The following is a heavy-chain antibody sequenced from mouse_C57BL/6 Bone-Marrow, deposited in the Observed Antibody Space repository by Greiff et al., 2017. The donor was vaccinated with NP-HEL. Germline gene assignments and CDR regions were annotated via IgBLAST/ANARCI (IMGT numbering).Heavy chain of an antibody. CDR1: GYTFTDYY. Sequence: VQLVESGAELVRPGASVKLSCKASGYTFTDYYMNWVKQRPGQGLEWIARIYPGSGNTYYNEKFKGKATLTADKSSSTAYMQLSSLTSEDSAVYYCAGSPIYYYGRSAVDYWGQGTSGTVSS. CDR3: AGSPIYYYGRSAVDY. D-gene: IGHD1-1*01. V-gene: IGHV1-76*01. J-gene: IGHJ4*01. CDR2: IYPGSGNT.